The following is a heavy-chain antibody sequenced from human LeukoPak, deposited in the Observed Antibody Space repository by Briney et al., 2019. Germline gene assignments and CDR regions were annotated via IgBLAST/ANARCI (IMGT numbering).Heavy chain of an antibody. V-gene: IGHV4-39*07. CDR3: ARDRSESGSYDWFDP. J-gene: IGHJ5*02. CDR1: GASISSNTYY. D-gene: IGHD1-26*01. CDR2: IFNAGST. Sequence: KPSETLSLTCTVSGASISSNTYYWAWIRQSPGKGLXXXGSIFNAGSTFYNPSLTSRVTMSVDTSKNQFSLNLSSVTAADTAVYYCARDRSESGSYDWFDPWGQGTLVAVSS.